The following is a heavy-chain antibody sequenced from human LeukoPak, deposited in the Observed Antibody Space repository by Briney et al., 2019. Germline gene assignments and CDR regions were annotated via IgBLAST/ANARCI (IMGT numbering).Heavy chain of an antibody. V-gene: IGHV3-33*08. J-gene: IGHJ4*02. Sequence: GGSLRLSCAASGFTFSSYAMHWVRQAPGKGLEWVAVIWYDGSNKYYADSVKGRFTISRDNSKNTLYLQMNSLRAEDTAVYYCARVGSGSSYDYWGQGTLVTVSS. D-gene: IGHD6-6*01. CDR3: ARVGSGSSYDY. CDR2: IWYDGSNK. CDR1: GFTFSSYA.